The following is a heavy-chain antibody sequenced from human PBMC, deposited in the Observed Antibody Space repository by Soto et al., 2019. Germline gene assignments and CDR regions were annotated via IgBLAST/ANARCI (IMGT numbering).Heavy chain of an antibody. V-gene: IGHV4-34*01. CDR1: GGSFSGYY. D-gene: IGHD6-19*01. CDR3: ARVYITSSGSTKIDY. CDR2: INHSGST. Sequence: SETLSLTCAVYGGSFSGYYWSWIRQPPGKGLEWIGEINHSGSTNYNPSLKSRVTISVDTSKNQFSLKLSSVTAADTAVYYCARVYITSSGSTKIDYWGQGTLATVSS. J-gene: IGHJ4*02.